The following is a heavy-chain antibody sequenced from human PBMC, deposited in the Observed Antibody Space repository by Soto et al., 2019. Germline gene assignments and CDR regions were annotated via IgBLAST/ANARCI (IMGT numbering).Heavy chain of an antibody. V-gene: IGHV3-7*01. CDR2: IKQDGSEK. Sequence: GGFLRLSCAASGFTFSSYWMSWVRQAPGKGLEWVANIKQDGSEKYYVDSVKGRFTISRDNAKNSLYLQMNSLRAEDTAVYYCARAIAAAGTVFFDYWGQGTLVTVSS. J-gene: IGHJ4*02. CDR3: ARAIAAAGTVFFDY. CDR1: GFTFSSYW. D-gene: IGHD6-13*01.